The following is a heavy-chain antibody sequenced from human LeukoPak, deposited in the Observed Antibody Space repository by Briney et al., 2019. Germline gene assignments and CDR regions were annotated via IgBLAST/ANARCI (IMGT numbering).Heavy chain of an antibody. V-gene: IGHV1-18*01. CDR1: GYTFTSYG. CDR2: ISAYNGNT. J-gene: IGHJ5*02. CDR3: ARDLREHYDILTGYYGRFDP. D-gene: IGHD3-9*01. Sequence: ASVKVSCKASGYTFTSYGISWVRQAPGQGLEWMGWISAYNGNTNYAQKLQGRVTMTTDTSTSTAYMELRSLRSDDTAVYYCARDLREHYDILTGYYGRFDPWGQGTLVTVSS.